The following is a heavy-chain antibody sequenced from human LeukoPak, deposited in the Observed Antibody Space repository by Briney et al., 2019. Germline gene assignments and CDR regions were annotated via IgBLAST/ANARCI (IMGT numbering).Heavy chain of an antibody. V-gene: IGHV5-51*01. CDR2: IYPGYSDI. J-gene: IGHJ5*02. CDR3: ARGPYAYTSSATLGSYNWFDP. CDR1: GYSFPNYW. Sequence: GESLKISCKGSGYSFPNYWIGWVRQMPGKGLEWMGSIYPGYSDIRYSPSFQDQVTISVDKSISTAYLQWSSLKASDTAMYYCARGPYAYTSSATLGSYNWFDPWGQGSLVTVSS. D-gene: IGHD2-2*02.